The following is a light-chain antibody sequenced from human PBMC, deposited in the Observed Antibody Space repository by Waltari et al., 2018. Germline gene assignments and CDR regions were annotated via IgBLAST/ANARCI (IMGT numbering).Light chain of an antibody. CDR3: QQGFSDPWT. V-gene: IGKV1-16*01. CDR2: RTS. Sequence: DIQMTQSPSSLFASVGDTVTITCQASQDIGNNLNWYQQKSGRAPKLLIYRTSNLQNEIPSRLSGSGSGTSFALTINSLQPEDFATYYCQQGFSDPWTFGQGTQVEI. J-gene: IGKJ1*01. CDR1: QDIGNN.